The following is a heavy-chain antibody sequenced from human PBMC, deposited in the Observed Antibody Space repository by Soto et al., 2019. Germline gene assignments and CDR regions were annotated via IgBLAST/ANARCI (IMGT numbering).Heavy chain of an antibody. D-gene: IGHD3-3*01. J-gene: IGHJ4*02. V-gene: IGHV3-33*01. Sequence: QVQLVESGGGVVQPGRSLRLSCAASGFTFSSYGMHWVRQAPGKGLEWVAVIWYDGSNKYYADSVKGRFTISRDNSKNTLYLHMNSLRAADTAVYYCARDFTARSGYDYWGQGTLVTVSS. CDR3: ARDFTARSGYDY. CDR2: IWYDGSNK. CDR1: GFTFSSYG.